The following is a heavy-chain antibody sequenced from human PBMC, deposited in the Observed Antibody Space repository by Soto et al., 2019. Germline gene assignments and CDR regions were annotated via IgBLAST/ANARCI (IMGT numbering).Heavy chain of an antibody. Sequence: QVQLVQSGAEVKKPGASVKVSCKASGYTFTSYGISWVRQAPGQGLEWMGWISAYNGNTNYAQKLQGRVTMTADTSTSTAYMELRSLRSDDTAVYYCARDLIVIAYGSGTNLGGYWGQGTLVTVSS. D-gene: IGHD3-10*01. CDR3: ARDLIVIAYGSGTNLGGY. CDR2: ISAYNGNT. J-gene: IGHJ4*02. CDR1: GYTFTSYG. V-gene: IGHV1-18*01.